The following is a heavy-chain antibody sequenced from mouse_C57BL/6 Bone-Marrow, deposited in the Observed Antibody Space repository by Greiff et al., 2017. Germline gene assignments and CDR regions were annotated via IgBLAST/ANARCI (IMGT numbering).Heavy chain of an antibody. Sequence: EVQLQESGPSLVRPSQTLSLTCTVTGFSINSDCYWIWIRQFPGNKLEYIGYTFYSGITYYNPSLESRTYITRDTSKNQFSLKLSSVTTEDTATYYCARGGVYYGSSYHYAMDYWGQGTSVTVSS. V-gene: IGHV3-3*01. CDR3: ARGGVYYGSSYHYAMDY. D-gene: IGHD1-1*01. CDR1: GFSINSDCY. J-gene: IGHJ4*01. CDR2: TFYSGIT.